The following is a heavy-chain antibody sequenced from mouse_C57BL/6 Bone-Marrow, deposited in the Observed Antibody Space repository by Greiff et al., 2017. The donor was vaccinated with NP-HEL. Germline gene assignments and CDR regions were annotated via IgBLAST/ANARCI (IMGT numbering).Heavy chain of an antibody. CDR3: ARGGLRRRLYWYFDV. V-gene: IGHV1-72*01. J-gene: IGHJ1*03. CDR2: IDPNSGGP. D-gene: IGHD2-4*01. Sequence: VQLQQPGAELVKPGASVKLSCKASGYTFTSYWMHWVKQRPGRGLEWIGRIDPNSGGPKYNEKFKSKATLTVDKPSSTAYMQLSSLTSEDSAVYYCARGGLRRRLYWYFDVWGTGTTVTVSS. CDR1: GYTFTSYW.